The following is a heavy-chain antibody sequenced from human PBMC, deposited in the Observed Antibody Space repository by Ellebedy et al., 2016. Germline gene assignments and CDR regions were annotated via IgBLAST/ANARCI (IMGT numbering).Heavy chain of an antibody. CDR1: GGSVSSDY. V-gene: IGHV4-59*02. CDR3: AKWNGGWYAFVV. Sequence: SETLSLTCNVSGGSVSSDYWNWIRRPPGKGLEWIGYVFHTGTTNYNPSLKSRVTMSVDTSKSQISLRLTSVTAADTAVYYCAKWNGGWYAFVVWGQGTMVTVSS. J-gene: IGHJ3*01. CDR2: VFHTGTT. D-gene: IGHD6-19*01.